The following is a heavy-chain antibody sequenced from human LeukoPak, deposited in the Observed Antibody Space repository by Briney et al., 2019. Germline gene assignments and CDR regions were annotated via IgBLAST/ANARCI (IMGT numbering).Heavy chain of an antibody. Sequence: GASVKVSCKASGYTFTRYDINWVRQATGQGLEWMGWMNPNSGNTGYAQKFQGRVTITRNTSISTAYMELSSLRSEDTAVYYCARGRDYYDSSGYYTRPSKDAFDIWGQGTMVTVSS. CDR1: GYTFTRYD. V-gene: IGHV1-8*03. CDR2: MNPNSGNT. J-gene: IGHJ3*02. CDR3: ARGRDYYDSSGYYTRPSKDAFDI. D-gene: IGHD3-22*01.